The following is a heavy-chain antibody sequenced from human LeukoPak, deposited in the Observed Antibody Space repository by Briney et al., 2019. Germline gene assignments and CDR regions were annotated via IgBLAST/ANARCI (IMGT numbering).Heavy chain of an antibody. Sequence: SSETLSLTCTVSGGSISSYYWNWIRQPPGKGLEWIGYIYYSGRTNYNPSLKSRVTISVDTSKNQFSLKLSSVTAADTAVYYCARGGWYPESFQHWGQGALVTVSS. D-gene: IGHD6-19*01. CDR1: GGSISSYY. CDR2: IYYSGRT. V-gene: IGHV4-59*01. CDR3: ARGGWYPESFQH. J-gene: IGHJ1*01.